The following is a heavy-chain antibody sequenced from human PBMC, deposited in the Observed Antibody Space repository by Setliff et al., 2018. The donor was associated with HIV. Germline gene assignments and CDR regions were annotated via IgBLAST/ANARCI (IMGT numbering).Heavy chain of an antibody. Sequence: ASVKVSCEASGYIFTSYYIHWVRQAPGQGLEWMGIINPSGGSISYAQKFQGRVTMTRDTSASTVFVELNSVRSEDTAVYYCARAGSGSPLILFDYWGQGTLVTVSS. V-gene: IGHV1-46*01. J-gene: IGHJ4*02. CDR1: GYIFTSYY. D-gene: IGHD1-26*01. CDR2: INPSGGSI. CDR3: ARAGSGSPLILFDY.